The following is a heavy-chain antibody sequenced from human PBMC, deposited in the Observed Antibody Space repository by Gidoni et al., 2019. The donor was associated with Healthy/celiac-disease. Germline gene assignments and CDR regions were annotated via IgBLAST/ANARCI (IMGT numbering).Heavy chain of an antibody. CDR2: IYWNDDK. Sequence: QITLKESGPTLVKPTQTLTLTCTFSGFSLSTRGVGVGWIRQPPGKALEWLALIYWNDDKRYSPSLKSRLTITKDTSKNQVVLTMTNMDPVDTATYYCAQWAEYSSHGIGFDPWGQGTLVTVSS. CDR3: AQWAEYSSHGIGFDP. CDR1: GFSLSTRGVG. D-gene: IGHD6-6*01. V-gene: IGHV2-5*01. J-gene: IGHJ5*02.